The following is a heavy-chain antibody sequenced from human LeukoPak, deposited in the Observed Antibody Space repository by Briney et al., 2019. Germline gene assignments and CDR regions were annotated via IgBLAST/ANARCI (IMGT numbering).Heavy chain of an antibody. Sequence: GGSLRLSCGVSGFTFSSYSMNWVRQAPGKGLEWVSSISSSSTYIYYADSAKGRFTISRDNAENSLYLQMNSLRAEDTAVYYCARAKQLLVPDAFDVWGQGTMVTVSS. V-gene: IGHV3-21*01. CDR3: ARAKQLLVPDAFDV. D-gene: IGHD6-13*01. CDR1: GFTFSSYS. CDR2: ISSSSTYI. J-gene: IGHJ3*01.